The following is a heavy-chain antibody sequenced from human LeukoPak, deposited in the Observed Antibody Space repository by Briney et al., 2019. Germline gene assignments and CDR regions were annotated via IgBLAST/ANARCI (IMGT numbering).Heavy chain of an antibody. J-gene: IGHJ4*03. D-gene: IGHD3-9*01. Sequence: SETLSLTCTVSGGSISSYYWSWIRQPPGKGLEWIGYIYYSGSTNYNPSLKSRVTISVDTSKNQFSLKLSSVTAADTAVYYCARLYYDILTGSGYFDYWGQGTTVTVSS. V-gene: IGHV4-59*01. CDR2: IYYSGST. CDR1: GGSISSYY. CDR3: ARLYYDILTGSGYFDY.